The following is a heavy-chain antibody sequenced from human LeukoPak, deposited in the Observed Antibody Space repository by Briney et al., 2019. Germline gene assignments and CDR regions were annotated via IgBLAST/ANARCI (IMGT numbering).Heavy chain of an antibody. CDR3: ARSVPAATLYYYYYYMDV. J-gene: IGHJ6*03. V-gene: IGHV4-39*01. CDR2: IYYSGST. Sequence: SETLSLTCTVSGGSISSSSYYWGWIRQPPGKGLEWIGSIYYSGSTYYNPSLKSRVTISVDTSKNQFSLKLSSVTAADTAVYYCARSVPAATLYYYYYYMDVWGKGTTVTVSS. CDR1: GGSISSSSYY. D-gene: IGHD2-2*01.